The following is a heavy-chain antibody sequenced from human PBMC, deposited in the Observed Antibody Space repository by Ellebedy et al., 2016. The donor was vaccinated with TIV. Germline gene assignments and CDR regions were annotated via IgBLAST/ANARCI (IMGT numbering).Heavy chain of an antibody. J-gene: IGHJ4*02. D-gene: IGHD4-17*01. V-gene: IGHV1-8*02. CDR2: MNPNSGDT. Sequence: AASVKVSCKASGYTFTGYYMHWVRQAPGQGLEWMGWMNPNSGDTGYAQKFQDRLTMTRSASISTAYMELSSLRSEDTAVYYCARGRGDYGDPSFPVSDYWGQGTLVTVSS. CDR3: ARGRGDYGDPSFPVSDY. CDR1: GYTFTGYY.